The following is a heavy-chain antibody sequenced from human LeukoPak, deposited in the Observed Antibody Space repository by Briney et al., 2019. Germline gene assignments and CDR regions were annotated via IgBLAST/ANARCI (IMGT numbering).Heavy chain of an antibody. D-gene: IGHD6-19*01. CDR2: ISNTAGSSTTI. V-gene: IGHV3-11*01. J-gene: IGHJ4*02. CDR3: AKRASIAVAAPGY. Sequence: PGGSLRLSCAASGFTFTDHYMSWIRQAPGKGLEWVSYISNTAGSSTTIYYADSVKGRFTISRDNAKNSLYLQMNSLRAEDTAVYYCAKRASIAVAAPGYWGQGTLVTVSS. CDR1: GFTFTDHY.